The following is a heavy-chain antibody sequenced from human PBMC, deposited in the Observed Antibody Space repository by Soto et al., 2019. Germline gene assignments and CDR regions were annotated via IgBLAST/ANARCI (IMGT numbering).Heavy chain of an antibody. J-gene: IGHJ5*02. CDR3: ARNTVELAWNNWFDP. CDR1: GGTFSSYA. CDR2: IIPIFGTA. V-gene: IGHV1-69*13. Sequence: GASVKVSCKASGGTFSSYAISWVRQAPGQGLEWMGGIIPIFGTANYAQKFQGRVTITADESTSTAYMELSSLRSEDTAVYYCARNTVELAWNNWFDPWGQGTLVTVS. D-gene: IGHD1-26*01.